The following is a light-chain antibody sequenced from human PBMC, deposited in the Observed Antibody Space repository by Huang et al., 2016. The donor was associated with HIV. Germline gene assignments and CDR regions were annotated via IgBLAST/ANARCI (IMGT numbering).Light chain of an antibody. V-gene: IGKV1-39*01. J-gene: IGKJ4*01. Sequence: DIQMTQSPSSLSASLGDRVTITCRASQTISIYLSWYQQRPGKAPKLIIYAASNLHSGAPLRFSGGGSGTEFTLTIGGLQPEDFATYYCQQGYRTPLTFGGGTRVDIK. CDR1: QTISIY. CDR2: AAS. CDR3: QQGYRTPLT.